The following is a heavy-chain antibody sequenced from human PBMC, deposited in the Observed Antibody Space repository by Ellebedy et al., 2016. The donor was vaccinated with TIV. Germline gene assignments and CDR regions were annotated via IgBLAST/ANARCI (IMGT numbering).Heavy chain of an antibody. Sequence: SETLSLXCAVYGGSFSGYYWSWIRQPPGKGLEWIGEINHSGSTNYNPSLKSRVTISVDTSKNQFSLKLSSVTAADTAVYYCARVVVVAATIVGGTDYWGQGTLVTVSS. CDR3: ARVVVVAATIVGGTDY. V-gene: IGHV4-34*01. J-gene: IGHJ4*02. CDR2: INHSGST. CDR1: GGSFSGYY. D-gene: IGHD2-15*01.